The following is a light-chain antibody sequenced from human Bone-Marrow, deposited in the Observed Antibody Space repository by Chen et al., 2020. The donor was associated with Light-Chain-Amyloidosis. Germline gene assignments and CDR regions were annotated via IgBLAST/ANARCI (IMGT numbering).Light chain of an antibody. J-gene: IGLJ1*01. CDR2: EVT. Sequence: QSALTQPASVSGSPGQSITISCTGTSSDVGGDNHVSWYQQHPDKATKLMIYEVTNRPSWVPDRFSGSKSDKMASLTISGLQTEDEADYFCSSYTITNTLVFGSGTRVTVL. V-gene: IGLV2-14*01. CDR1: SSDVGGDNH. CDR3: SSYTITNTLV.